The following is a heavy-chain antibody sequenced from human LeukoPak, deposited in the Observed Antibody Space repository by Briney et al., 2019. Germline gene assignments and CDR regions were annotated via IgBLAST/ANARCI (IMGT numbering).Heavy chain of an antibody. CDR2: IYYSGST. CDR1: GGSIYSSSYY. CDR3: ARDPAPNSSGYREDYFDS. D-gene: IGHD3-22*01. J-gene: IGHJ4*02. Sequence: SSETLSLTCTVSGGSIYSSSYYWSWIRQPPGKGLEWIGYIYYSGSTNYNPSLKSRVTISVDTPKNQFSLKLSSVTAADTAVYYCARDPAPNSSGYREDYFDSWGQGTLVTVSS. V-gene: IGHV4-61*01.